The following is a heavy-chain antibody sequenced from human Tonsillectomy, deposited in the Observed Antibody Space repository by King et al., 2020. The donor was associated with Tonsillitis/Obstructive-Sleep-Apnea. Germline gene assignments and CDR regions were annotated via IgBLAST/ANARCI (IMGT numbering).Heavy chain of an antibody. Sequence: QLVQSGGGVVQPGRSLRLSCAASGFTFSSYAMHWVRQAPGKGLEWVAVISYDGSNKYYADSVKGRFTISRDNSKNTLYLQMNSLRAEDTAVYYCARGGLYSYGPYSGYAENDFDYWGQGTLVTVSS. CDR2: ISYDGSNK. J-gene: IGHJ4*02. CDR1: GFTFSSYA. V-gene: IGHV3-30*04. D-gene: IGHD5-12*01. CDR3: ARGGLYSYGPYSGYAENDFDY.